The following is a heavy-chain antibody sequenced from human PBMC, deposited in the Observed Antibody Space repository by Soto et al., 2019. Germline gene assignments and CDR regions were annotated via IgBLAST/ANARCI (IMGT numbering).Heavy chain of an antibody. V-gene: IGHV4-30-4*01. CDR2: IYKSATT. CDR1: GDSISTVDYF. Sequence: SETLSLTCSVSGDSISTVDYFWAWLRQPPGQALEYIGYIYKSATTYYNPSFESRVAISLDTSKSQFSLNVTPVTAADTAVYFCARGRYCLTGRCFPNWFDSWGQGTLVTV. D-gene: IGHD2-15*01. CDR3: ARGRYCLTGRCFPNWFDS. J-gene: IGHJ5*01.